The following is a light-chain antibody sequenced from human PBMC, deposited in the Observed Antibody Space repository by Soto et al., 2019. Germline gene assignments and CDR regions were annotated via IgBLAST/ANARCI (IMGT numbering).Light chain of an antibody. V-gene: IGLV2-23*02. CDR2: EVS. CDR3: CSYAGTSTHTV. J-gene: IGLJ7*01. Sequence: QSVLTQPASVSGSPGQSITISCTGTSNDVGSYNLVSWYQQHPGKAPKLMISEVSKRPSGISDRFSGSKSGSTASLTISGLQAEDEADYYCCSYAGTSTHTVFGGGTQLTVL. CDR1: SNDVGSYNL.